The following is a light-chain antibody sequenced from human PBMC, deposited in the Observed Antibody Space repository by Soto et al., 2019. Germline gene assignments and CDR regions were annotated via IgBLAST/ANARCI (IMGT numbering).Light chain of an antibody. CDR3: SSYTSSSTHVV. CDR1: SSDVGGYNY. J-gene: IGLJ2*01. Sequence: QSVLTQPASVSGSPGQSITISCTGTSSDVGGYNYVSWYQHYPGKAPKLMIYDVSNRPSGISNRFSGSKSGNTASLTISGLQAEDEADYYCSSYTSSSTHVVFGGGTKVTVL. V-gene: IGLV2-14*03. CDR2: DVS.